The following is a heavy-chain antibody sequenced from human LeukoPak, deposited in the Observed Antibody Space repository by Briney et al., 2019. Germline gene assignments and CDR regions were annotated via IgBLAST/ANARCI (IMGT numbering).Heavy chain of an antibody. Sequence: GGSLRLSCAASGLAFSAYKMHWVRQAPRKGLVWVSRTSTDGYTTDYADFVQGRFTASRDNTKNTWSLEMNSLRAEDTATYYCAKDGLCASTSCYWDFWGQGTLVTVSS. J-gene: IGHJ4*02. D-gene: IGHD2-2*01. V-gene: IGHV3-74*01. CDR1: GLAFSAYK. CDR2: TSTDGYTT. CDR3: AKDGLCASTSCYWDF.